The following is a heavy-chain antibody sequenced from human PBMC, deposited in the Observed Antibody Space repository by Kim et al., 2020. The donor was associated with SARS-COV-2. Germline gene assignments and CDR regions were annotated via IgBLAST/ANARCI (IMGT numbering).Heavy chain of an antibody. CDR1: GLSFDSSA. J-gene: IGHJ6*02. D-gene: IGHD3-10*01. V-gene: IGHV3-30-3*01. CDR2: ISFDGRNK. CDR3: ARVNYYESVSLSDYYNGLDV. Sequence: GGSLRLSCAASGLSFDSSAMNWVRQAPGKGLEWVAVISFDGRNKAYADSVKGRFTISRDNSKSTLHLQMNSLRVEDTAVYYCARVNYYESVSLSDYYNGLDVWSQGTTVTVSS.